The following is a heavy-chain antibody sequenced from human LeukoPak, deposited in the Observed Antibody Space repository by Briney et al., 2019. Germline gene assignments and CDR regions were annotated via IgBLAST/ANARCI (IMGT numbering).Heavy chain of an antibody. D-gene: IGHD4-17*01. CDR2: IYSDGSGT. Sequence: GGSLRLSCAASGFTLSSYWMHWVRQAPGKGLVWVSRIYSDGSGTTCADSVKGRFTISRDNAKNTLYLQMNSLKADDTAVYYCATHRAYGFDYWGQGTLVTVSS. CDR1: GFTLSSYW. V-gene: IGHV3-74*01. J-gene: IGHJ4*02. CDR3: ATHRAYGFDY.